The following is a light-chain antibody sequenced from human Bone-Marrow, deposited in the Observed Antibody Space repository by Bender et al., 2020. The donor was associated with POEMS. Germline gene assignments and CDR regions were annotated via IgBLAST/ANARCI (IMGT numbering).Light chain of an antibody. Sequence: QSALTQPASVSGSPGQSITISCTGISSDVGVSSFVSWYQHHPGKAPKLMIYDVSNRPSGISNRFSGSKSGNTASLTISGLQSEDEADYYCQTWGNSGVLFGGGTKLTVL. CDR2: DVS. J-gene: IGLJ2*01. V-gene: IGLV2-14*03. CDR1: SSDVGVSSF. CDR3: QTWGNSGVL.